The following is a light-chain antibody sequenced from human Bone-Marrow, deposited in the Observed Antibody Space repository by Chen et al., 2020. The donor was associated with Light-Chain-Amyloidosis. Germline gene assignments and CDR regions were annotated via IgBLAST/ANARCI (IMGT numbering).Light chain of an antibody. CDR2: EVT. CDR1: SSDVGGDNH. V-gene: IGLV2-14*01. CDR3: SSYTITNTLV. J-gene: IGLJ1*01. Sequence: QSALTQPASVSGSPGQSITISCPGTSSDVGGDNHVSWYQQHPDKAPKLMIYEVTNRPSWLPYRFTGSKSDNTASLTISGLQTEDEAEYFCSSYTITNTLVFGSGTRVTVL.